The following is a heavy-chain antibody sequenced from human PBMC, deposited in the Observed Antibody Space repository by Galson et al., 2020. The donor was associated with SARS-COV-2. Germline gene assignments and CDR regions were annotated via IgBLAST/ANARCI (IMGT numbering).Heavy chain of an antibody. CDR3: AIRKRPYYYDSSGYLGAWFDA. Sequence: SETLSLTCAVYGGSFSGYYWSWIRQPPGKGLEWIGEINHSGSTNYNPSLKSRVTISVDTSKNQFSLKLSSVTAADTAVYYCAIRKRPYYYDSSGYLGAWFDAWGQGTLVTVSS. D-gene: IGHD3-22*01. V-gene: IGHV4-34*01. CDR2: INHSGST. CDR1: GGSFSGYY. J-gene: IGHJ5*02.